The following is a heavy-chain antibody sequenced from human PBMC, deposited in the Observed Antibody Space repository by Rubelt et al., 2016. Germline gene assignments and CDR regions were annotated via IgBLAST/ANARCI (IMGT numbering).Heavy chain of an antibody. V-gene: IGHV1-2*04. D-gene: IGHD5-18*01. CDR2: GT. Sequence: GTNYAQKFQGWVTMTRDTSISTAYMELSRLRSDDTAVYYCARDSDTAMVTTSFDYWGQGTLVTVSS. CDR3: ARDSDTAMVTTSFDY. J-gene: IGHJ4*02.